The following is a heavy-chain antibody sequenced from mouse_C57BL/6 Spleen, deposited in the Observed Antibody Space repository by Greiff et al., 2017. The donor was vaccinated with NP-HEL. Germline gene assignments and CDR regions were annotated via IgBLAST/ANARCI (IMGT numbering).Heavy chain of an antibody. V-gene: IGHV1-64*01. D-gene: IGHD1-1*01. Sequence: VQLQQPGAELVKPGASVKLSCKASGYTFTSYWMHWVKQRPGQGLEWIGMIHPNSGSTNYNEKFKSKATLTVDKSSSTAYMQLSSLTSEDSAVYYCARSETTVVAHWYFDVWGTGTTVTVSS. CDR1: GYTFTSYW. J-gene: IGHJ1*03. CDR2: IHPNSGST. CDR3: ARSETTVVAHWYFDV.